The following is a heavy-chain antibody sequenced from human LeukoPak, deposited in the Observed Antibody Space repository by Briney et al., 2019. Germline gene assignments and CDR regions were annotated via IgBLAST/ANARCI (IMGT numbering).Heavy chain of an antibody. CDR1: GFTVCHYT. J-gene: IGHJ3*02. Sequence: GGSLRLSCTASGFTVCHYTMSLVRQAPGKELEWVGFIRSTAYGGTTEYAASVKGRFTISRDDSKSIAYLQMNSLKTEDTAVFYCIRDSNNGCYDAFDIWGRGTMVTVSS. CDR3: IRDSNNGCYDAFDI. D-gene: IGHD1/OR15-1a*01. CDR2: IRSTAYGGTT. V-gene: IGHV3-49*04.